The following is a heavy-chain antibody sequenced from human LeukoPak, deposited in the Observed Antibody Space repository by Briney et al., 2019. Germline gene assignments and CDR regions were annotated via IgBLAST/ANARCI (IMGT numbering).Heavy chain of an antibody. J-gene: IGHJ4*02. CDR3: ARGIVVVPAASFDY. CDR2: INHSGST. D-gene: IGHD2-2*01. CDR1: GGSFSGYY. V-gene: IGHV4-34*01. Sequence: SETLSLTCAVYGGSFSGYYWSWIRQPPGKGLEWIGEINHSGSTYYNPSLKSRVTISVDTSKNQFSLKLSSVTAADTAVYYCARGIVVVPAASFDYWGQGTPVTVSS.